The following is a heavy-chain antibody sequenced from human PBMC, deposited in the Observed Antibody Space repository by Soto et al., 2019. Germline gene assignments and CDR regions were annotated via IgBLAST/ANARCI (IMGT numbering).Heavy chain of an antibody. Sequence: QVQLVQSGAEVKKPGASVKVSCKASGYTFTSYDINWVRQATGQGLEWMGWMNPNSGNTGYAQKFQGRVTMTRNTSIRTAYMGLSSLRSADTAGYYCARVGVGGATTSYYYYYGMDGWGQGTTVTVSS. D-gene: IGHD1-26*01. CDR3: ARVGVGGATTSYYYYYGMDG. J-gene: IGHJ6*02. CDR2: MNPNSGNT. CDR1: GYTFTSYD. V-gene: IGHV1-8*01.